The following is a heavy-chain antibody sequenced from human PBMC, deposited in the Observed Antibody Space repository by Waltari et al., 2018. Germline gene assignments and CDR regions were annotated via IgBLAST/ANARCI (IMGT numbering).Heavy chain of an antibody. V-gene: IGHV4-31*01. J-gene: IGHJ3*02. Sequence: QVRLQGSGPGLVKPSQILSLTCTVSGASISNTNYYWTWIRQHPGKGPEWIGYIYYNGNTYYNPSLRSQVTISLDKSENQFSLKLTSVTAADTAVYYCARGDVAVAGTGAYDIWDQVTRVTVSS. CDR2: IYYNGNT. CDR3: ARGDVAVAGTGAYDI. D-gene: IGHD6-19*01. CDR1: GASISNTNYY.